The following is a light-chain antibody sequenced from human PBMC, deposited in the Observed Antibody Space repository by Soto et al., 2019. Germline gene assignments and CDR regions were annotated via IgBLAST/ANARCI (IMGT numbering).Light chain of an antibody. Sequence: IEMTQSPATLSVSPGERATLSCRASQSVSSSYLAWYQQKPGQAPRLLIYGASSRATGIPDRFSGSGSGTDFTLTISRLEPEDFAVYYCQQYGSSPLTFGGGTKVDIK. CDR2: GAS. V-gene: IGKV3-20*01. CDR1: QSVSSSY. J-gene: IGKJ4*01. CDR3: QQYGSSPLT.